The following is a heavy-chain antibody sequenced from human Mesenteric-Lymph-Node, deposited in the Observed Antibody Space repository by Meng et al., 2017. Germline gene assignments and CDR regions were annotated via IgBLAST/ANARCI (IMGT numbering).Heavy chain of an antibody. D-gene: IGHD3-22*01. V-gene: IGHV3-23*01. J-gene: IGHJ4*02. CDR1: GFTFSNYA. Sequence: GESLKISCAASGFTFSNYAMSWVRQAPGKGLEWVSGISGSGEDTYYADSVKGRSTISRDNSKSTLYLQLNSLTAEDTAVYYCAKRNYYSSSGYYYPYYFDNWGQGTLVTVSS. CDR3: AKRNYYSSSGYYYPYYFDN. CDR2: ISGSGEDT.